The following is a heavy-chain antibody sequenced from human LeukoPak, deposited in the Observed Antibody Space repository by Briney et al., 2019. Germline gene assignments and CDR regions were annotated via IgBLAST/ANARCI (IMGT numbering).Heavy chain of an antibody. J-gene: IGHJ5*02. D-gene: IGHD3-10*01. CDR1: GGSISSYY. Sequence: HSETLSLTCTVSGGSISSYYWSWIRQPAGKGLEWIGRIYTSGSTNYNPSLKSRVTMSVDTSKNQFSLKLSSVTAADTAVYYCARERVWFGRRSNFDPWGQGTLVTVSS. CDR2: IYTSGST. CDR3: ARERVWFGRRSNFDP. V-gene: IGHV4-4*07.